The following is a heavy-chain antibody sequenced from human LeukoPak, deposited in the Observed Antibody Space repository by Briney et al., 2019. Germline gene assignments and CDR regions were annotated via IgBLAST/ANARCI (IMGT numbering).Heavy chain of an antibody. CDR1: RGTFRSYA. V-gene: IGHV1-69*13. D-gene: IGHD6-13*01. Sequence: SVNISCKASRGTFRSYAIIWVRQPPRQGLEWQGGIIPIFGTANYAQKFQGRVTITADESTSTAYMELSSLRSEDTAVYYCARGAPAGDFDYWGQGTLVTVSS. CDR3: ARGAPAGDFDY. J-gene: IGHJ4*02. CDR2: IIPIFGTA.